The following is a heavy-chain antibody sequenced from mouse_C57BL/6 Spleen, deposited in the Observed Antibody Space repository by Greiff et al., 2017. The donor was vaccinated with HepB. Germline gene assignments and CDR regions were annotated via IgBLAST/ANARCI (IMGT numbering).Heavy chain of an antibody. D-gene: IGHD2-3*01. CDR2: ISSGGSYT. V-gene: IGHV5-6*02. J-gene: IGHJ1*03. CDR1: GFTFSSYG. CDR3: ARHYDANWYFDV. Sequence: DVKLVESGGDLVKPGGSLKLSCAASGFTFSSYGMSWVRQTPDKRLEWVATISSGGSYTYYPDSVKGRFTISRDNARNTLYLQMSSLKSEDTAMYYCARHYDANWYFDVWGTGTTVTVSS.